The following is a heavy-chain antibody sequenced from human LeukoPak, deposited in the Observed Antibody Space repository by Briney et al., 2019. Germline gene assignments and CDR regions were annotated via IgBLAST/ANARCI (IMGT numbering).Heavy chain of an antibody. CDR3: ARFDSSSWSPHDY. D-gene: IGHD6-13*01. CDR1: GFTFSSYS. Sequence: GGSLRLSCAASGFTFSSYSMNWVRQAPGKGLEWVSFISSSRSYIYYADSVKGRFTISRDNAKNSLSLQMNSLRAEDTAVYYCARFDSSSWSPHDYWGQGTLVTVSS. J-gene: IGHJ4*02. V-gene: IGHV3-21*01. CDR2: ISSSRSYI.